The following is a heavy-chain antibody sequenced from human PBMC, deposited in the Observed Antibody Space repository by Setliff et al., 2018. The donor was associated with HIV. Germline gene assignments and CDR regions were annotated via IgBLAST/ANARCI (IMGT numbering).Heavy chain of an antibody. J-gene: IGHJ4*02. D-gene: IGHD2-15*01. CDR1: GFTFSHFG. Sequence: GGSLRLSCAASGFTFSHFGMHWVRQAPGKGLEWVTFIQYDGNNEYYADSVKGRFTISRDNAKNMLYLQMNSLRPEDTTVYYCVKEDITYDSWGQGTLVTVSS. V-gene: IGHV3-30*02. CDR2: IQYDGNNE. CDR3: VKEDITYDS.